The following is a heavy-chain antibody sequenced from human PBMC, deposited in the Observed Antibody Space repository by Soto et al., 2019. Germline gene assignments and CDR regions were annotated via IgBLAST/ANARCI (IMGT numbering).Heavy chain of an antibody. CDR3: ARLNGYCISTNCHGYYGMDV. D-gene: IGHD2-2*03. J-gene: IGHJ6*02. CDR1: GGSVSSSSYS. Sequence: QLQVQESGPGLVKPSETLSLTCTVSGGSVSSSSYSWGWIRQSPGKGLEWIGTIYSSENTYYNPSLLSRVTISVDTSKNESSLRLGSVTAADTAVYYCARLNGYCISTNCHGYYGMDVWGQGTTVTVSS. V-gene: IGHV4-39*01. CDR2: IYSSENT.